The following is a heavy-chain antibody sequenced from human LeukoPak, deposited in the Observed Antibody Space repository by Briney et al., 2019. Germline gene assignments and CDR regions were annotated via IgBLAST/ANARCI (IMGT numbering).Heavy chain of an antibody. CDR1: GFAFSNYW. CDR3: VREVSAWPKNWFDP. D-gene: IGHD3-3*01. CDR2: IRHKADGYTT. V-gene: IGHV3-72*01. J-gene: IGHJ5*02. Sequence: GGSLRLSCAASGFAFSNYWMNWVRQAPGKGLEWVGRIRHKADGYTTEYAASVKGRFTISRDDSKNSLYLQLNSLKTEDTAVYYCVREVSAWPKNWFDPWGQGTLVTVSS.